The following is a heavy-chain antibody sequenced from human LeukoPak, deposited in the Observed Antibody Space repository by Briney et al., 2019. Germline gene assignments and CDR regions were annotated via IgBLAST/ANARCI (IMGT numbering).Heavy chain of an antibody. CDR3: ARDQGTIFGVVPPFQH. Sequence: PSETLSLTCAVYGGSFCGYYWSWIRQPPGKGLEWIGEINHSGSTNYNPSLKSRVTTSVDTSKNQFSLKLSSVTAADTAVYYCARDQGTIFGVVPPFQHWGQGTLVTVSS. J-gene: IGHJ1*01. V-gene: IGHV4-34*01. D-gene: IGHD3-3*01. CDR2: INHSGST. CDR1: GGSFCGYY.